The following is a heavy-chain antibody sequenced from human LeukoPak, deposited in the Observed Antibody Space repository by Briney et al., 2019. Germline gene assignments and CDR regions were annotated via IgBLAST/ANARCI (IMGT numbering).Heavy chain of an antibody. Sequence: GGSLRLSCAASGFTFSSYAMSWVRQAPGKGLEWVSAISGSGGSTYYADSVKGRFTISRDNSKNTLYLQMNSLRAEDTAVYYCAKDRSSARALVGAYYFDYWSQGTLVTVSS. J-gene: IGHJ4*02. CDR3: AKDRSSARALVGAYYFDY. CDR1: GFTFSSYA. V-gene: IGHV3-23*01. D-gene: IGHD1-26*01. CDR2: ISGSGGST.